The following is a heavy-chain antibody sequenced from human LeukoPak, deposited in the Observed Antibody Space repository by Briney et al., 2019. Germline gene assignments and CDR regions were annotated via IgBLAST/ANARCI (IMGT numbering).Heavy chain of an antibody. J-gene: IGHJ6*03. D-gene: IGHD2-2*01. Sequence: SETLSLTCIVSGASIRSSTYYWGWIRQPPEKGLEWIGNIYSSGGTYYNPSLKSRLTMSIDTSKNQFSLKLTSVTAADTAVYYCARVRSCSSTSCYFQTYYMDVWGKGTTVTISS. CDR1: GASIRSSTYY. CDR3: ARVRSCSSTSCYFQTYYMDV. CDR2: IYSSGGT. V-gene: IGHV4-39*07.